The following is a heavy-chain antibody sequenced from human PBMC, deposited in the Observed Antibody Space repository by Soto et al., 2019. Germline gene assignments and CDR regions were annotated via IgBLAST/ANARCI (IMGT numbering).Heavy chain of an antibody. D-gene: IGHD2-15*01. V-gene: IGHV3-30*18. CDR2: ISNDGSKK. CDR3: AEGCSGGVNCFYFDF. Sequence: QVQLVESGGGVVQPGRSLRLSCAASGFTFSNYGMHWFRQAPGKGLEWVADISNDGSKKYYADSVKGRFTISRDNSKNTVYLQMNSVRAVDTAVYYCAEGCSGGVNCFYFDFWGQGILVTVSS. J-gene: IGHJ4*02. CDR1: GFTFSNYG.